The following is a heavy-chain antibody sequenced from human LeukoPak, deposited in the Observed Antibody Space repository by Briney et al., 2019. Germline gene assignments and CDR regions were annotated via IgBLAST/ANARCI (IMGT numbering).Heavy chain of an antibody. CDR1: GFSFSSSY. Sequence: GGYLRLSCAASGFSFSSSYMSWVRQAPGKGLEWVATLWPDGGVKRYVDSVRDRFTISRYNAKSSLYLQMSSLGAEDTGVYYCARLLGSVTTFDYWGQGALVTVS. CDR2: LWPDGGVK. J-gene: IGHJ4*02. D-gene: IGHD4-17*01. V-gene: IGHV3-7*01. CDR3: ARLLGSVTTFDY.